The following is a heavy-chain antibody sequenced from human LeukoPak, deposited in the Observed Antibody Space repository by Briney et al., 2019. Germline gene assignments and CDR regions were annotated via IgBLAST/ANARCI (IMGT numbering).Heavy chain of an antibody. D-gene: IGHD2-2*01. Sequence: ASVKVSCKASGYTFTSYYMHWVRQAPGQGLEWTGIINPSGGSTSYAQKFQGRVTMTRDMSTSTVYMELSSLRSEDTAVYYCARVGSSADTAYYYYMDVWGKGTTVTVSS. CDR3: ARVGSSADTAYYYYMDV. J-gene: IGHJ6*03. CDR2: INPSGGST. CDR1: GYTFTSYY. V-gene: IGHV1-46*01.